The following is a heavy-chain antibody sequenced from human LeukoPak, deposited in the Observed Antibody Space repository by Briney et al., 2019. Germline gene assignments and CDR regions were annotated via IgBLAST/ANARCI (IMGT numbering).Heavy chain of an antibody. Sequence: GGSLRLSCPASGFTVSNNYMGWVRQRPGKGLEWVSSISSSSSYIYYADSVKGRFTISRDNAKNSLYLQMNSLTAEDSAVYYCASRRGSNRPFDYWGQGTLVTVSS. D-gene: IGHD1-26*01. CDR3: ASRRGSNRPFDY. J-gene: IGHJ4*02. CDR1: GFTVSNNY. CDR2: ISSSSSYI. V-gene: IGHV3-21*01.